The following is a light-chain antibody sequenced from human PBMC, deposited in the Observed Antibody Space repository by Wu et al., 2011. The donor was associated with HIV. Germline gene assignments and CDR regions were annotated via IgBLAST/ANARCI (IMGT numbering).Light chain of an antibody. CDR2: GAS. J-gene: IGKJ2*01. Sequence: EVVLTQSPATLSLSPGERATLSCRASQSVSANLAWYQQKPGQAPRLLIYGASNRATGTPDRFSGSGSGTDFTLTISKLEPEDFVVYFCQQYGSSPPTFGQGAKLEIK. V-gene: IGKV3-20*01. CDR3: QQYGSSPPT. CDR1: QSVSAN.